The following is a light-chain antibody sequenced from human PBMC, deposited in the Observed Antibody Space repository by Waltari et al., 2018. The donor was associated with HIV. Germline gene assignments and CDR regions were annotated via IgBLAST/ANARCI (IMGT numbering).Light chain of an antibody. Sequence: QSALTQPASVSGSPGQSITISCTGTSSDVGSYNLVSWYQQHPGKAPKLMIYEGRKWPLGVSNRFSGSKSGNTASLTISGLQAEDEADYYCCSYAGSSTLVVGGGTKLTVL. CDR2: EGR. V-gene: IGLV2-23*01. CDR1: SSDVGSYNL. CDR3: CSYAGSSTLV. J-gene: IGLJ3*02.